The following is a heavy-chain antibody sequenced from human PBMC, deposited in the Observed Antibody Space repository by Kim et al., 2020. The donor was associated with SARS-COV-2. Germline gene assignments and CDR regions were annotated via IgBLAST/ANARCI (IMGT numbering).Heavy chain of an antibody. CDR1: GGSISSFY. J-gene: IGHJ6*01. CDR3: ARTAPRRSSTAYYFYGLDV. Sequence: SETLSLTCTVSGGSISSFYWSWVRQPPGKGLEWVAFLSYDGNTNYNPSLKSRVTISRDMSKNQFSLRVTSVSAADTAVYFCARTAPRRSSTAYYFYGLDV. CDR2: LSYDGNT. V-gene: IGHV4-59*01. D-gene: IGHD3-22*01.